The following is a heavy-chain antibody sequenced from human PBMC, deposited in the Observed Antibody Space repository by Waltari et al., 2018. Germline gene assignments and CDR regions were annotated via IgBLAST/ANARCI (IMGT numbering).Heavy chain of an antibody. V-gene: IGHV1-24*01. CDR3: ATGEKAAARHGGVDV. CDR1: GYTLTELC. CDR2: FDPEDGET. D-gene: IGHD6-13*01. J-gene: IGHJ6*02. Sequence: QVQLVPSGAEVKKPGASVQVSCKVSGYTLTELCMHWLPLASGKGREWMGGFDPEDGETIYAQKFQGRVTMTEDTSTDTAYMELSSLRSEDTAVYYCATGEKAAARHGGVDVWGQGTTVTVSS.